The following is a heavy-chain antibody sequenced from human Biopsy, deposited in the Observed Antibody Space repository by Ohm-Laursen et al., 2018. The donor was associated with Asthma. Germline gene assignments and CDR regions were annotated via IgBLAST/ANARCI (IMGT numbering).Heavy chain of an antibody. D-gene: IGHD2-2*01. CDR2: ISSSSSYI. Sequence: SLRLSCSASGFTFSSYSMNWVRQAPGKGLEWVSSISSSSSYIYYADSVKGRFTISRDNAKNSLYLQMNSLRAEDTGVYYCARDGTDMNEAMRKDYWGQGTLVTVSS. CDR1: GFTFSSYS. J-gene: IGHJ4*02. V-gene: IGHV3-21*01. CDR3: ARDGTDMNEAMRKDY.